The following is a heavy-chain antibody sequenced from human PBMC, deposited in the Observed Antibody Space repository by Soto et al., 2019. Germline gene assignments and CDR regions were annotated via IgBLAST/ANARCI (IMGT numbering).Heavy chain of an antibody. D-gene: IGHD1-26*01. CDR3: ARGEQYSGRIFDY. V-gene: IGHV6-1*01. CDR1: GDSVSSNSAG. J-gene: IGHJ4*01. Sequence: SQTLSLTCAITGDSVSSNSAGWSWVRQSPSRGLEWLGRTYYRSKWYYEYAVSVRGRITINPDASKNQYSLQLNSVTPEDTAVYFCARGEQYSGRIFDYWGQGTLVTVSS. CDR2: TYYRSKWYY.